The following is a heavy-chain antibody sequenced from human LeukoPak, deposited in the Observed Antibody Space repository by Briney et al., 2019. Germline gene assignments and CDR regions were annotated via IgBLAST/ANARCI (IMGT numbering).Heavy chain of an antibody. CDR2: IYHSGST. D-gene: IGHD1-26*01. V-gene: IGHV4-30-2*01. CDR1: GGSTSSGGYS. CDR3: ARQWELRGWFDP. Sequence: PSQTLSLTCAVSGGSTSSGGYSWSWIRQPPGKGLEWIGYIYHSGSTYYNPSLKSRVTISVDRSKNQFSLKLSSVTAADTAVYYCARQWELRGWFDPWGQGTLVTVSS. J-gene: IGHJ5*02.